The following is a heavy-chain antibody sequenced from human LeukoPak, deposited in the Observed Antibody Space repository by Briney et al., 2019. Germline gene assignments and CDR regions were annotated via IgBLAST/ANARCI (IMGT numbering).Heavy chain of an antibody. Sequence: GASVKVSCKASGYTFTSYGISWVRQAPGQGLEWMGWISAYNGNTNYAQKLQGRVTMTTDTSTSTAYMELRSPRSDDTAVYYCARAVMTTVTTTPFDYWGQGTLVTVSS. V-gene: IGHV1-18*01. D-gene: IGHD4-17*01. J-gene: IGHJ4*02. CDR1: GYTFTSYG. CDR2: ISAYNGNT. CDR3: ARAVMTTVTTTPFDY.